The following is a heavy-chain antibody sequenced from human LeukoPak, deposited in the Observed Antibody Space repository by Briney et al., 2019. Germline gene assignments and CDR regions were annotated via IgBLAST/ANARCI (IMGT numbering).Heavy chain of an antibody. CDR1: GFTFDDYA. V-gene: IGHV3-9*01. J-gene: IGHJ4*02. Sequence: GGSLRLSCAASGFTFDDYAMHWVRQAPGKGLEWVSGISWNSGSIGYADSVKGRFTISRDNAKNSLYLQMISLRAEDTALYYCAKDSVDGVFDYWGQGTLVTVSS. CDR3: AKDSVDGVFDY. CDR2: ISWNSGSI. D-gene: IGHD5-12*01.